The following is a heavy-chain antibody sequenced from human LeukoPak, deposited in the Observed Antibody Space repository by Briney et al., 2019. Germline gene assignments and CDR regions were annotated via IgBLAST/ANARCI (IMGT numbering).Heavy chain of an antibody. J-gene: IGHJ4*02. CDR3: ARHPNLDY. Sequence: ASVKVSCKASGYTFTDYYIHWVRQAPGQGLEWMGWINPNSGGTSYAQKFQDRVTLTRDTSIRTAYMELSRLTSDDTAVYYCARHPNLDYWSQGTLVFVSS. CDR1: GYTFTDYY. CDR2: INPNSGGT. V-gene: IGHV1-2*02.